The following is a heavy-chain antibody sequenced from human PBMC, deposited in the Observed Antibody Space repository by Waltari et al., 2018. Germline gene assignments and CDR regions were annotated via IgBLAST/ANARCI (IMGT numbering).Heavy chain of an antibody. CDR3: AREYYDSSGYYRPWYFDL. V-gene: IGHV4-61*02. CDR2: IDTSGTT. CDR1: GGSISSGSYY. Sequence: QVQLQESGPGLVKPSQTLSLTCTVSGGSISSGSYYWSWIRQPAGKGLEWIGRIDTSGTTSYNPSLKSRVTISVDTSKNQFSLKLSSVTAADTAVYYCAREYYDSSGYYRPWYFDLWGRGTLVTVSS. J-gene: IGHJ2*01. D-gene: IGHD3-22*01.